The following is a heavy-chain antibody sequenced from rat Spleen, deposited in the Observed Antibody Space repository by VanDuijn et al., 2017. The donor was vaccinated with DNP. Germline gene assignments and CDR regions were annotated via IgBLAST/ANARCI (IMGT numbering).Heavy chain of an antibody. CDR2: INKDSSRI. V-gene: IGHV4-2*01. D-gene: IGHD1-11*01. CDR3: AKGPNYGGWSDYFDY. CDR1: GFNFNDYW. Sequence: EVKLVESGGGLVQPGRSLILSCAASGFNFNDYWMGWVRQPPGMGLEWIGEINKDSSRINYIPSLKEKITISRDNVQNTLYLQMSKVGSEDTAIYYCAKGPNYGGWSDYFDYWGQGVMVTVSS. J-gene: IGHJ2*01.